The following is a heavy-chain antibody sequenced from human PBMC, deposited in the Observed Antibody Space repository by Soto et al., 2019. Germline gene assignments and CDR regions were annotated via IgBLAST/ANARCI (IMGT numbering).Heavy chain of an antibody. CDR1: GYTFTSYD. Sequence: GASVKVSCKATGYTFTSYDINWVRQATGQGLEWMGWMNPNSGNTGYAQKFQGRVTMTRNTSISTAYMELSSLRSEDTAVYYCARGYCSSYYYYYMDVWGKGTTVTVSS. CDR3: ARGYCSSYYYYYMDV. CDR2: MNPNSGNT. V-gene: IGHV1-8*01. D-gene: IGHD6-6*01. J-gene: IGHJ6*03.